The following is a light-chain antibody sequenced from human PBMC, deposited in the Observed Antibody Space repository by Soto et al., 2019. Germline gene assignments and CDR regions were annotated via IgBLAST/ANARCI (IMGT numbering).Light chain of an antibody. V-gene: IGKV1-39*01. Sequence: DIQMTQSPSSLSASVGDSVTISCRASQTISSRLSWYQQEPGKAPRLLIYAASRLQSGVPSRFTGSGSGTDFTLTISGVQPEDFPTYYCQQRHSRVIFGQGTKVEIK. CDR1: QTISSR. CDR3: QQRHSRVI. CDR2: AAS. J-gene: IGKJ1*01.